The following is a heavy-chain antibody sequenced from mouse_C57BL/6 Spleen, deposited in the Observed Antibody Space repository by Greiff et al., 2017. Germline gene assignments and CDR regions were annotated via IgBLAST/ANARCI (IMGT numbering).Heavy chain of an antibody. CDR2: IWRGGST. CDR1: GFSLTSYG. D-gene: IGHD2-4*01. Sequence: QVQLQQSGPGLVQPSQSLSITCTVSGFSLTSYGVHWVRQSPGKGLEWLGGIWRGGSTDYNAAFMSRLSITKDNSKSQVFFKMNSLQADDTAIYYCAKKGDYDPHYYAMDYWGQGTSVTVSS. CDR3: AKKGDYDPHYYAMDY. J-gene: IGHJ4*01. V-gene: IGHV2-5*01.